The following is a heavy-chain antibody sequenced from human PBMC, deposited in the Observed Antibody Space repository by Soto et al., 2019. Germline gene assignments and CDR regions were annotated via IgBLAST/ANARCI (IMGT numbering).Heavy chain of an antibody. CDR1: GYTLTELS. D-gene: IGHD2-2*01. CDR2: FDPEDGET. Sequence: ASVKVSCKVSGYTLTELSMHWVRQAPGKGLEWMGGFDPEDGETIYAQKFQGRVTMTEDTSTDTAYMELSSLRSEDTAVYYCATAGIVVVPAAITSHWFDPWGQGTLVTVS. CDR3: ATAGIVVVPAAITSHWFDP. V-gene: IGHV1-24*01. J-gene: IGHJ5*02.